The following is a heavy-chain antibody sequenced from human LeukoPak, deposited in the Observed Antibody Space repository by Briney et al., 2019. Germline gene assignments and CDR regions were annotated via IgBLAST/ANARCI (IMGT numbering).Heavy chain of an antibody. J-gene: IGHJ1*01. V-gene: IGHV3-53*01. Sequence: GGSLRLSCAASGFTVSSNYMSWVRQAPGKGLEWVSVIYSGGSTYYADSVKGRFTISRDNSKNTLYLQMNSLRAEDTAVYYCATAEYCSSTSCYSAEYFQHWGQGTLVTVSS. D-gene: IGHD2-2*02. CDR1: GFTVSSNY. CDR2: IYSGGST. CDR3: ATAEYCSSTSCYSAEYFQH.